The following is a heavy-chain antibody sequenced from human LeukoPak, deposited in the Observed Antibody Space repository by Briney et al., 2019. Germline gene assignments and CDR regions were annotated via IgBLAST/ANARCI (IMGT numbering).Heavy chain of an antibody. D-gene: IGHD4-23*01. CDR1: GGSISSGSYY. CDR2: IYTSGST. CDR3: ARGRGIMTTVVRSGY. V-gene: IGHV4-61*02. Sequence: SETLSLTCTVSGGSISSGSYYWSWIRQPAGKGLEWIGRIYTSGSTNYNPSLRSRVTISVDTSKNQFSLKLSSVTAADTAVYYCARGRGIMTTVVRSGYWGQGTLVTVSS. J-gene: IGHJ4*02.